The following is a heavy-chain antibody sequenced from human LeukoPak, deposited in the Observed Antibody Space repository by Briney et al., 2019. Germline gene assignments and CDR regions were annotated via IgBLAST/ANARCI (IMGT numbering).Heavy chain of an antibody. J-gene: IGHJ3*02. CDR2: ITRNGGAR. CDR1: GFSFSEYA. V-gene: IGHV3-64*01. D-gene: IGHD4-23*01. CDR3: ARETVVDSSTSRDIKIKHEAFDI. Sequence: GGSLRLSCVVSGFSFSEYAMYWVRHAPGKGVEYVSTITRNGGARDYGNSVAGRFTVSRDSSKSTLYLQMGSLRIEDTAVYYCARETVVDSSTSRDIKIKHEAFDIWGRGTVVTVSS.